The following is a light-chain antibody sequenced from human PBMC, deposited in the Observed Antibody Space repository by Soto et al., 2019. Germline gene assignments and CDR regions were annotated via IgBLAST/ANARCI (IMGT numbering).Light chain of an antibody. CDR3: GTWDSSLSAVV. J-gene: IGLJ2*01. Sequence: QSVLTQPPSVSAAPGQKVTISCSGSSSNIGNNYVSWYQQRPGTAPKLLIYDSNTRPSGIPDRFSGSKSGTSATLGITGLQTGDEADYYCGTWDSSLSAVVFGVGTKLTVL. CDR1: SSNIGNNY. CDR2: DSN. V-gene: IGLV1-51*01.